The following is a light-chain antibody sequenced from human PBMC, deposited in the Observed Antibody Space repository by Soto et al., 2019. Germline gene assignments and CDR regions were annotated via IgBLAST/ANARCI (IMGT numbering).Light chain of an antibody. J-gene: IGLJ1*01. V-gene: IGLV2-14*01. CDR1: SSDVGGYNY. Sequence: QSVLTQPASVSGSPGQSITISCTGTSSDVGGYNYVSWYQQHPGKAPKLMIYEVSNRPSGVSNRFSGSKSGNTASLTISGVQAEDEADYCCSSYTTSSTRVFXTGTKVTVL. CDR3: SSYTTSSTRV. CDR2: EVS.